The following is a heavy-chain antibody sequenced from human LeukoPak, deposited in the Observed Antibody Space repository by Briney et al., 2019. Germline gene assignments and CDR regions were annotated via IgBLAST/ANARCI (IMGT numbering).Heavy chain of an antibody. CDR1: GGSFSGYY. V-gene: IGHV4-34*01. Sequence: SETLSLTCAVYGGSFSGYYWSWIRQPPGKGLEWIGEINQSGSTNYNPSLKSRVTISVDTSKNQFSLKLSSVTAADTAVYYCARGRRYYYYYMDVWGKGTTVTVSS. CDR2: INQSGST. J-gene: IGHJ6*03. CDR3: ARGRRYYYYYMDV.